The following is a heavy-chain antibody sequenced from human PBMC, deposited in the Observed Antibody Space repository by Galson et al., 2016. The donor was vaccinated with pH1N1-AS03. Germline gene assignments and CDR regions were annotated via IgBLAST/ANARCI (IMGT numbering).Heavy chain of an antibody. Sequence: SVKVSCKASDYTFGIGWVRQAPGQGLEWMGWISTYTGNTKYAQKFQGRVTMTTDTSTSTAYMELRNLRSDDTAVYYCGGGTSDAFDIWGQGTMVIVSS. J-gene: IGHJ3*02. CDR2: ISTYTGNT. D-gene: IGHD1-1*01. CDR3: GGGTSDAFDI. V-gene: IGHV1-18*01. CDR1: DYTFG.